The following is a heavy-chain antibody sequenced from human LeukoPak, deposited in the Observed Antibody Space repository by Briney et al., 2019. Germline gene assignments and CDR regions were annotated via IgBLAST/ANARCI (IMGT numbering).Heavy chain of an antibody. Sequence: SVKVSCKASGGTFSSYAISWVRQAPGQGLEWMGGIIPIFGTANYAQKFQGRVTITTDESTSTAYMELSSLRSEDTAVYYCARNLIIVGATIDYYYMDVWGKGTTVTVSS. J-gene: IGHJ6*03. D-gene: IGHD1-26*01. CDR2: IIPIFGTA. V-gene: IGHV1-69*05. CDR3: ARNLIIVGATIDYYYMDV. CDR1: GGTFSSYA.